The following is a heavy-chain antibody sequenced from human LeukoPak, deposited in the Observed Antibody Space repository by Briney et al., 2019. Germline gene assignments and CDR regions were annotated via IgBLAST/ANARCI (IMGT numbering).Heavy chain of an antibody. V-gene: IGHV4-4*09. CDR3: ARLYCSSTSCPIDP. CDR1: GGSISSYY. D-gene: IGHD2-2*01. Sequence: SETLSLTCTVSGGSISSYYWSWIRQPPGKGLEWIGYIYTSGSTNYNPSLKSRVTISVDTSKNQFSLKLSSVTAADTAVYYCARLYCSSTSCPIDPWGQGTLVTVSS. J-gene: IGHJ5*02. CDR2: IYTSGST.